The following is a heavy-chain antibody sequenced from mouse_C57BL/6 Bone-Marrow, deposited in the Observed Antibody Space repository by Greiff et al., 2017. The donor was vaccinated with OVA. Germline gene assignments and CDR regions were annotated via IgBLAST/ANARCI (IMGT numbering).Heavy chain of an antibody. J-gene: IGHJ1*03. CDR3: TSYYYGSSYVNWYFDV. V-gene: IGHV14-4*01. Sequence: EVKLLESGAELVRPGASVKLSCTASGFNIKDDYMHWVKQRPEQGLEWIGWIDPENGDTEYASKFQGKATITADTSSNTAYLQLSSLTSEDTAVYYCTSYYYGSSYVNWYFDVWGTGTTVTVSS. D-gene: IGHD1-1*01. CDR1: GFNIKDDY. CDR2: IDPENGDT.